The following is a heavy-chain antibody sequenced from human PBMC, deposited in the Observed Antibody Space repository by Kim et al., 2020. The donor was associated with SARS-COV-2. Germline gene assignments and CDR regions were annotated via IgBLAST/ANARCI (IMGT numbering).Heavy chain of an antibody. D-gene: IGHD3-10*01. J-gene: IGHJ6*02. V-gene: IGHV4-59*01. CDR1: GGSISSYY. CDR3: ARVPYGSGTTGMDV. Sequence: SETLSLTCTVSGGSISSYYWSGIRQPPGKGLEWIGYIYYSGSTNYNPSLKSRVTISVDTSKNQFSLKLSSVTAADTAVYYCARVPYGSGTTGMDVWGQGTTVTVSS. CDR2: IYYSGST.